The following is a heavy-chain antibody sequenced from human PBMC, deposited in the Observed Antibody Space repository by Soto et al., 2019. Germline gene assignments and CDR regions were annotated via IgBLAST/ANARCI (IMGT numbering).Heavy chain of an antibody. Sequence: EVQLVESGGALVQPGGSLRLSCAASGFTFSTYWMHWVRQAPGKGLLWVSRIKTDGTYATYADSVKGRLTISRDNAKNTLYLPMNRLRFEDAAAYSSGAGVSGYYANWGQGTLVTVSS. CDR2: IKTDGTYA. CDR3: GAGVSGYYAN. D-gene: IGHD3-22*01. J-gene: IGHJ4*02. V-gene: IGHV3-74*01. CDR1: GFTFSTYW.